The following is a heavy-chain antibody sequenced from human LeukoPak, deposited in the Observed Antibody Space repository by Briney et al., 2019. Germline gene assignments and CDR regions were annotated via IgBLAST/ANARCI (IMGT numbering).Heavy chain of an antibody. V-gene: IGHV4-39*07. CDR1: GGSISSVSYY. CDR3: ARDLEERYSGYGEAFAI. D-gene: IGHD5-12*01. CDR2: TYYTGST. J-gene: IGHJ3*02. Sequence: ASETLSLTCTVSGGSISSVSYYWGWVRQSPGKGLEWIGSTYYTGSTYYNPSLQSRVTISVDTSKNQFSLKLSSVTAADTAVYYCARDLEERYSGYGEAFAIWGQGTMVTVSS.